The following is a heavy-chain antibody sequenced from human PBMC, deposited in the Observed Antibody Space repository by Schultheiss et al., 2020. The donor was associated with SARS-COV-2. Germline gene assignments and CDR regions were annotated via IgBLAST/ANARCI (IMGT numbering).Heavy chain of an antibody. Sequence: GGSLKISCAASGFTLSAYAMTWVRQAPGKGLEWVSTISGTGSRTYYADSVKGRFTISRDNSKHTLFLQLSNLRAEDTAIYYCATSNPPGTIVVPYAVDVWGRGTTVTVSS. D-gene: IGHD2-15*01. CDR1: GFTLSAYA. V-gene: IGHV3-23*01. CDR2: ISGTGSRT. CDR3: ATSNPPGTIVVPYAVDV. J-gene: IGHJ6*02.